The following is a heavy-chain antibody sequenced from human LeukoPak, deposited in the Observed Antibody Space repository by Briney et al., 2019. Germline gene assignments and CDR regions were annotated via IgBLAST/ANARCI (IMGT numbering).Heavy chain of an antibody. J-gene: IGHJ4*02. CDR1: GGTFSSYA. CDR3: ARVSTYNSGSWYYFDY. D-gene: IGHD6-13*01. CDR2: IIPIFGTA. V-gene: IGHV1-69*05. Sequence: PVKVSCKASGGTFSSYAISWVRQAPGQGLEWMGGIIPIFGTANYAQKFQGRVTITTDESTSTAYMELSSLRSEDTAVYYCARVSTYNSGSWYYFDYWGQGTLVTVSS.